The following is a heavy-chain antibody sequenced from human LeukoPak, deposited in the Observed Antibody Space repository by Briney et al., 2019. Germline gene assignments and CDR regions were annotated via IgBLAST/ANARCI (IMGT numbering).Heavy chain of an antibody. D-gene: IGHD6-13*01. Sequence: PGGSLNLSCEVSGLSLSRNAMSWFRKPQGKGLDWVSAISDSGGSTYYADSVKGRFTISRDNSRNTLYLQMNTLRAEDTAVYYCAKCRGSSWSDYFDYWGQGTLVTVSS. CDR1: GLSLSRNA. V-gene: IGHV3-23*01. CDR2: ISDSGGST. CDR3: AKCRGSSWSDYFDY. J-gene: IGHJ4*02.